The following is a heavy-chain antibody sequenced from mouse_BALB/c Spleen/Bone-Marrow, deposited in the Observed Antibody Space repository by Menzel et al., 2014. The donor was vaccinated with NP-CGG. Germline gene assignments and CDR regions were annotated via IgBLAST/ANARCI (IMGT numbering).Heavy chain of an antibody. D-gene: IGHD1-1*02. Sequence: EVMLVESGGGLVQPGGSLRLSCATSGFTLSDIYMEWVRQPPGKRLEWIATSRSKPNDYTTEYSASVKGRFFVSRDTSQNILYLQMNALRAEDTAIYYCARDGGYGRDNWGQGTTLTVSS. J-gene: IGHJ2*01. CDR3: ARDGGYGRDN. V-gene: IGHV7-1*02. CDR1: GFTLSDIY. CDR2: SRSKPNDYTT.